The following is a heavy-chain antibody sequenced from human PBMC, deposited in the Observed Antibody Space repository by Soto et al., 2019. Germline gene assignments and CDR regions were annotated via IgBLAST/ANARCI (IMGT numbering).Heavy chain of an antibody. D-gene: IGHD1-26*01. V-gene: IGHV4-59*08. J-gene: IGHJ2*01. CDR2: IYYSGST. Sequence: SETLSLTCTVSGGSISSYYWSWIRQPPGKGLEWIGYIYYSGSTNYNPSLKSRVTISVDTSKNQFSLKLSSVTAADTAVYYCARLGGSYYWYFDLWGRGTLVIVSS. CDR3: ARLGGSYYWYFDL. CDR1: GGSISSYY.